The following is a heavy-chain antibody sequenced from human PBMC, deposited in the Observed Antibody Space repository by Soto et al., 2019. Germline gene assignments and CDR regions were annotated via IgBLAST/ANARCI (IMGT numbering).Heavy chain of an antibody. J-gene: IGHJ4*02. CDR1: GGFISSYY. CDR3: ARSIDSSGFYFSNC. D-gene: IGHD3-22*01. V-gene: IGHV4-59*01. Sequence: PSETLSLTCTVSGGFISSYYWSWIRQSPGKGLELIGYIHHTGSTNYNPSLKSRVTMSLDTSRNQFSLKLYSATAADTAVYYCARSIDSSGFYFSNCWGQGTLVTVSS. CDR2: IHHTGST.